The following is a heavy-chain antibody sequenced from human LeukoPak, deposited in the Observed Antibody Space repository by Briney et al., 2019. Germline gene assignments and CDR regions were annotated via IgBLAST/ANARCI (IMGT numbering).Heavy chain of an antibody. CDR1: GGSFSGYY. CDR2: INHSGST. CDR3: ARRQDDSSGYYLRYYYMDV. V-gene: IGHV4-34*01. D-gene: IGHD3-22*01. J-gene: IGHJ6*03. Sequence: SETLSLTCAVYGGSFSGYYWSWIRQPPGKGLEWIGEINHSGSTNYNPSLKSRVTISVDTSKNQFSLKLSSVTAADTAVYYCARRQDDSSGYYLRYYYMDVWGKGTTVTVSS.